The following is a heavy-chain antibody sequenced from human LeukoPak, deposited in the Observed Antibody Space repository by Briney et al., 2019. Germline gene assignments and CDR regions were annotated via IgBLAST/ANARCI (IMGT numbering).Heavy chain of an antibody. CDR1: GYTFTSYG. Sequence: ASVKVSCNASGYTFTSYGISWVRQAPGQGLEWMGWISAYNGNTNYAQKLQGRVTMTTDTSTSTAYMELRSLRSDDTAVYYCARELSSPYNYYYYYGMDVWGQGTTVTVSS. V-gene: IGHV1-18*01. CDR3: ARELSSPYNYYYYYGMDV. CDR2: ISAYNGNT. J-gene: IGHJ6*02. D-gene: IGHD6-13*01.